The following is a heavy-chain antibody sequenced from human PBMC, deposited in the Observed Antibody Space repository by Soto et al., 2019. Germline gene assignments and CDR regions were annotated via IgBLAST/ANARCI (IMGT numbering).Heavy chain of an antibody. CDR3: ARERITLFGDYFYYYGMDV. CDR2: ISYDGTNK. Sequence: QVQLVESGGGVVQPGRSLRLSCAASGFTFNTYAMHWVRQAPGKGLEWVAVISYDGTNKNNADTVKGRFTISRDNSKNPLYLQMNSPRPEETGVYYCARERITLFGDYFYYYGMDVWGQGTTVTVSS. D-gene: IGHD3-3*01. CDR1: GFTFNTYA. V-gene: IGHV3-30-3*01. J-gene: IGHJ6*02.